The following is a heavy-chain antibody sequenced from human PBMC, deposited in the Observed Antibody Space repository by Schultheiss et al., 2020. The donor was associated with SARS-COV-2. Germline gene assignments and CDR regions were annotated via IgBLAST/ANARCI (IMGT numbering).Heavy chain of an antibody. V-gene: IGHV4-34*01. D-gene: IGHD6-6*01. CDR3: ARQLVRTGWFDP. J-gene: IGHJ5*02. Sequence: SETLSLTCAVYGGSFSGYYWSWIRRHPGKGLEWIGYIYHSGSTNYNPSLKSRVTISVDTSKNQFSLKLSSVTAADTAVYYCARQLVRTGWFDPWGQGTLVTVYS. CDR1: GGSFSGYY. CDR2: IYHSGST.